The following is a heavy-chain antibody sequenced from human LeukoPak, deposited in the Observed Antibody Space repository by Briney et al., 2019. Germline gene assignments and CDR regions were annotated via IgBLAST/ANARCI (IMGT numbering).Heavy chain of an antibody. CDR3: ARGENYYDSSGGFDY. D-gene: IGHD3-22*01. CDR1: GFTFSSYS. J-gene: IGHJ4*02. V-gene: IGHV3-48*02. CDR2: ISSSSSTI. Sequence: PGGSLRLSCAASGFTFSSYSMNWVRQAPGKGLEWVSYISSSSSTIYYADSVKGRFTISRDNAKNSLYLQMNSLRDEDTAVYYCARGENYYDSSGGFDYWGQGTLVTVSS.